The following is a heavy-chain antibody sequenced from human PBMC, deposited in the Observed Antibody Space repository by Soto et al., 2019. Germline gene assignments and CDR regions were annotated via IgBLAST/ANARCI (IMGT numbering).Heavy chain of an antibody. J-gene: IGHJ4*02. CDR2: IYHSGST. CDR3: ARGQVVAAQH. V-gene: IGHV4-30-2*01. CDR1: GGSISSGGYS. D-gene: IGHD2-15*01. Sequence: SLTCAVSGGSISSGGYSWSWIRQPPGKGLEWIGYIYHSGSTYYNPSLKSRVTISVDRSKNQFSPKLSSVTAADTAVYYCARGQVVAAQHWGQGTLVTVS.